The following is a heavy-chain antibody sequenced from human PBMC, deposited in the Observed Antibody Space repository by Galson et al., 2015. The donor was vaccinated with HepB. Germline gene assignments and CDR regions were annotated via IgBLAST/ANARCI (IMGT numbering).Heavy chain of an antibody. D-gene: IGHD3-3*01. J-gene: IGHJ4*02. CDR2: IDHSSNDK. Sequence: SLRLSCAASGFTFGIFGVNWVRQAPGKGLEWISYIDHSSNDKYYARSVKGRFTISRDNAENALFLQMNSLRVEDTAMYYCVRQADTSGYRWGQGTLVTVSS. CDR1: GFTFGIFG. V-gene: IGHV3-21*05. CDR3: VRQADTSGYR.